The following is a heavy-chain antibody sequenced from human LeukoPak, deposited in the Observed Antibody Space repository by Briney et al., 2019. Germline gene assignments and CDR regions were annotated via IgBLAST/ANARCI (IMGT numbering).Heavy chain of an antibody. V-gene: IGHV4-59*11. CDR1: GDSFSSHY. CDR2: ISYIGST. D-gene: IGHD4-17*01. CDR3: ARDLVTVTKGFDI. J-gene: IGHJ3*02. Sequence: SSETLSLTCTVSGDSFSSHYWTWIGQPPGRGLEWIGYISYIGSTNYNPSLKSRVTISIDTSKNQFSLKLSSVTAADTAVYYCARDLVTVTKGFDIWGQGTMVSVSS.